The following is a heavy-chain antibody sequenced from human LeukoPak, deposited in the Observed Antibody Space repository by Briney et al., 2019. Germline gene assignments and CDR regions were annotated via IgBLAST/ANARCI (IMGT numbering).Heavy chain of an antibody. J-gene: IGHJ4*02. CDR3: ATNYDFWSGYYMEFDY. Sequence: GGSPRLSCAASGFTFSSYGMHWVRQAPGKGLEWVAFIRYDGSNKYYADSVKGRFTISRDNSKITLYLQMNSLRAEDTAVYYCATNYDFWSGYYMEFDYWGQGTLVTVSS. CDR1: GFTFSSYG. V-gene: IGHV3-30*02. CDR2: IRYDGSNK. D-gene: IGHD3-3*01.